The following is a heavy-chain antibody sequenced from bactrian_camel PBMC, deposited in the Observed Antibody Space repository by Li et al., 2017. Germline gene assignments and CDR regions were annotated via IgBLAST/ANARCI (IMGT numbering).Heavy chain of an antibody. D-gene: IGHD4*01. CDR2: IYGDAGHT. CDR3: AAPRGWSRCDSFNPFNPAFFSY. CDR1: GYTYSGDC. V-gene: IGHV3S6*01. Sequence: HVQLVESGGGSVQAGGSLTLACSVSGYTYSGDCMAWFRQVPGNEREGLATIYGDAGHTNYADSVKGRFTISQDSAKKTLYLQIVSLKPEDTAMYYCAAPRGWSRCDSFNPFNPAFFSYWGQGTQVTVS. J-gene: IGHJ6*01.